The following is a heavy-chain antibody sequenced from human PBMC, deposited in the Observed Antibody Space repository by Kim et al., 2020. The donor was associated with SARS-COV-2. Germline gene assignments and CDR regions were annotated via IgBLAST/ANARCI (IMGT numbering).Heavy chain of an antibody. D-gene: IGHD2-2*01. CDR2: IKTDGSET. CDR1: GFTFSGDW. V-gene: IGHV3-7*01. J-gene: IGHJ2*01. CDR3: ARVAWHLPPYHLHWYFDL. Sequence: GGSLRLSCAASGFTFSGDWMSWVRQTPGKGLEWVANIKTDGSETYYVDSVRGRFTISRDNAKNSLYLQMNRLRTDDTAVYFCARVAWHLPPYHLHWYFDLWGRGTQVIVSS.